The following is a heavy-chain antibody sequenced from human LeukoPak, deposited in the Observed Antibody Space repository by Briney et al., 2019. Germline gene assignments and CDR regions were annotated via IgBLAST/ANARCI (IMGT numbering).Heavy chain of an antibody. Sequence: SETLSLTCTVSGGSISSYYWSWIRQPPGKGLEWIGYIYYSGSTNYNPTLKSRVTISVDTSKNQFSLKLSSVTAADTAVYYCARVDSSNWYEYRGYFDYWGQGTLVTVSS. J-gene: IGHJ4*02. CDR1: GGSISSYY. CDR2: IYYSGST. D-gene: IGHD6-13*01. V-gene: IGHV4-59*01. CDR3: ARVDSSNWYEYRGYFDY.